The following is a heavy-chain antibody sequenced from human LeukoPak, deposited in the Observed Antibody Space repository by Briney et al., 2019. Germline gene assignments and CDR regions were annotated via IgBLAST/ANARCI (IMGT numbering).Heavy chain of an antibody. CDR3: ARGGNPRFFDY. CDR2: IKQDGSEK. Sequence: GGSLRLSCAASGFTFSNYWLNWVRQAPGKGLEWVANIKQDGSEKYYVDSVKGRFTISRDNAKNSLYLQINSLTAEDTAVYYCARGGNPRFFDYWGQGTLVTVSS. CDR1: GFTFSNYW. V-gene: IGHV3-7*01. J-gene: IGHJ4*02. D-gene: IGHD4-23*01.